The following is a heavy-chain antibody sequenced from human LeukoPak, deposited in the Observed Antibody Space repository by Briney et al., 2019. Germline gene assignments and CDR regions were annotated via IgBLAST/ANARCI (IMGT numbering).Heavy chain of an antibody. CDR3: AYSFWSGYSDY. V-gene: IGHV3-30*03. J-gene: IGHJ4*02. CDR2: ISYDGSNK. Sequence: GGSLRLSCAASGFTFSSYGMHWVRQAPGKGLEWVAVISYDGSNKYYADSVKGRFTISRDNAKNTVYLQMNSLRVEDTAVYYCAYSFWSGYSDYWGQGTLVTVSS. D-gene: IGHD3-3*01. CDR1: GFTFSSYG.